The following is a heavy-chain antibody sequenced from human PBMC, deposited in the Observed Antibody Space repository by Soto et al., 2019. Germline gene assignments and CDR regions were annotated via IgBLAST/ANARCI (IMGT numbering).Heavy chain of an antibody. J-gene: IGHJ4*02. Sequence: SETLSLTCTVSGGSISNYYWSWIRQPPGKGLEWIGYIYYSGSTNYNPSLKSRVTISVDTSNNQFSLKLTSVTAADTAVYYCARSHGGRYYFDYWGQGTLVTVSS. CDR1: GGSISNYY. D-gene: IGHD1-20*01. CDR3: ARSHGGRYYFDY. CDR2: IYYSGST. V-gene: IGHV4-59*01.